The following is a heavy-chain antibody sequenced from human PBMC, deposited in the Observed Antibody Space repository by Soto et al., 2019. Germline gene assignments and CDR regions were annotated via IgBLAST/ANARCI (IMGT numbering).Heavy chain of an antibody. CDR2: IWYDGSNT. Sequence: GGSLRLSCAASGFIFSSFGMHWVRQAPGKGLEWVAHIWYDGSNTYYADSVKGRFTISRDNSRNTVYLHMNSLRAEDTSVYHCVRDLLGSGGHFDYWGQGTPVTVSS. CDR3: VRDLLGSGGHFDY. J-gene: IGHJ4*02. CDR1: GFIFSSFG. V-gene: IGHV3-33*01. D-gene: IGHD7-27*01.